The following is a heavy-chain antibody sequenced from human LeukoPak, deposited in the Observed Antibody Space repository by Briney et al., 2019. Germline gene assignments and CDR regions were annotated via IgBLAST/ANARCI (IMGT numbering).Heavy chain of an antibody. V-gene: IGHV3-21*01. CDR2: ISSSSSYI. D-gene: IGHD2-2*02. Sequence: GGSLRLSCAASGFTFSSYSMNWVRQAPGKGLEWVSSISSSSSYIYYADSVKGRFTISRDNAKNSLYLQMNSLRAEDTAVYYCARDYGYCSSTSCYRDYYYGMDVWGQGTTVTVSS. J-gene: IGHJ6*02. CDR3: ARDYGYCSSTSCYRDYYYGMDV. CDR1: GFTFSSYS.